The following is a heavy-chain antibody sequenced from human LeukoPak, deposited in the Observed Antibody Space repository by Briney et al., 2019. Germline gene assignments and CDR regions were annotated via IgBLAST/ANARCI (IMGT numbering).Heavy chain of an antibody. J-gene: IGHJ6*03. CDR2: INPSGGST. CDR3: AREMATRGFGYYYMDV. Sequence: AASVKVSCKASGYTFTSYYMHWVRQAPGQGLEWMGIINPSGGSTSYAQKFQGRVTMTRDTSTSTVYMELSSLRSEDTAVYYCAREMATRGFGYYYMDVWGKGTTVTVSS. CDR1: GYTFTSYY. D-gene: IGHD5-24*01. V-gene: IGHV1-46*01.